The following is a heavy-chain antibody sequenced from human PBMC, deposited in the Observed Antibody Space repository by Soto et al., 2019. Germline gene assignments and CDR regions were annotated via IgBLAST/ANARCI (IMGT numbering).Heavy chain of an antibody. CDR1: GFTFSSYG. D-gene: IGHD5-12*01. CDR3: AKHPRWLQLQNYFDY. Sequence: GFLRLSCAAPGFTFSSYGMHWVRQAPGKGLEWVAVISYDGSNKYYADSVKGRFTISRDNSKNTLYLQMNSLRAEDTAVYYCAKHPRWLQLQNYFDYWGQRTLVTVSS. V-gene: IGHV3-30*18. CDR2: ISYDGSNK. J-gene: IGHJ4*02.